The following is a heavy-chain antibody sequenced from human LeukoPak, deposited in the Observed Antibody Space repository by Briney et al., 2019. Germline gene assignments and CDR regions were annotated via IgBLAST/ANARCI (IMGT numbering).Heavy chain of an antibody. CDR3: ARLKGKIYGMDV. D-gene: IGHD3-10*01. CDR1: GAFITNSNW. V-gene: IGHV4-4*02. Sequence: PSETLSLTCAVSGAFITNSNWWSWVRQPPGKGLEWIGEIYHSGSTNYNPSLKSRVTISVDKSKNQFSLTLSSVTAADTALYYCARLKGKIYGMDVWGKGTTVTVSS. J-gene: IGHJ6*04. CDR2: IYHSGST.